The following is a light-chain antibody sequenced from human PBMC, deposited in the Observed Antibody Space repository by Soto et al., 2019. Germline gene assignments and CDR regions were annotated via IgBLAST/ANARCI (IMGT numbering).Light chain of an antibody. CDR1: QSISSN. CDR3: QQYNNWPPWT. V-gene: IGKV3-15*01. CDR2: GAS. J-gene: IGKJ1*01. Sequence: EIVMTQSPATLSVSPGERATLSCSASQSISSNLAWYQQKPGQAPRLLIYGASTRATGIPARFSGSGPGTEFTLTISSLQSEDFAVYYCQQYNNWPPWTFGQGTKA.